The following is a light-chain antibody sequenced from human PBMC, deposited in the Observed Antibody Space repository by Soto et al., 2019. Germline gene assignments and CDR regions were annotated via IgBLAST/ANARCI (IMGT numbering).Light chain of an antibody. CDR1: SGSFSTGHY. Sequence: QTVVTQEPSFSVSPGGTVTLTCALSSGSFSTGHYSSWYQQSPGQPPRTLIYSTNSRSSGVPDRFSGSILGNKAALTITGAHTDDESNYHCALHVGGGISVFGGGTQLTVL. CDR2: STN. CDR3: ALHVGGGISV. J-gene: IGLJ2*01. V-gene: IGLV8-61*01.